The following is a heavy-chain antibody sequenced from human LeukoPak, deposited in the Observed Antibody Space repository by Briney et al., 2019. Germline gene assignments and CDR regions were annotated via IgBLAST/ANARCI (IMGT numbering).Heavy chain of an antibody. V-gene: IGHV1-69*04. Sequence: SVKVSCKASGGPFSSYAISWVRQAPGQGLEWMGRIIPILGIANYAQKFQGRVTITADKSTSTAYMELSSLRSEDTAVYYCASTFEVPAAKDFYYYYGMDVWGQGTTVTVSS. CDR1: GGPFSSYA. D-gene: IGHD2-2*01. J-gene: IGHJ6*02. CDR3: ASTFEVPAAKDFYYYYGMDV. CDR2: IIPILGIA.